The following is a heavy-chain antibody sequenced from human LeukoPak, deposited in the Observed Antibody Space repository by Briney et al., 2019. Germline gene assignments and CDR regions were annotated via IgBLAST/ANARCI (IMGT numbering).Heavy chain of an antibody. CDR1: GGSISSSSYY. V-gene: IGHV4-39*07. Sequence: SETLSLTCTVSGGSISSSSYYWGWIRQSPGKGLEWIGSISYSGSSYYNPSLKSRVSISVDTSKNQFSLKLGSVTAADTAVYFCARAIDHVLHYFDYWGQGTLVTVSS. CDR3: ARAIDHVLHYFDY. J-gene: IGHJ4*02. CDR2: ISYSGSS. D-gene: IGHD3-16*01.